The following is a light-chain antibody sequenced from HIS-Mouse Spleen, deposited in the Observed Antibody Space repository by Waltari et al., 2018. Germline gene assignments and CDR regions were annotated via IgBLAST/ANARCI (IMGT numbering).Light chain of an antibody. CDR3: QSADSSGTYWV. V-gene: IGLV3-25*03. J-gene: IGLJ3*02. CDR1: ALPKQY. CDR2: KDS. Sequence: SYELTQPPSVSVSPGQTARITCSGDALPKQYAYWYQQKPGQAPVLGIYKDSERPSGITERFSGSSSGTKVTLTISGVQAEDEADYYWQSADSSGTYWVFGGGTKLTVL.